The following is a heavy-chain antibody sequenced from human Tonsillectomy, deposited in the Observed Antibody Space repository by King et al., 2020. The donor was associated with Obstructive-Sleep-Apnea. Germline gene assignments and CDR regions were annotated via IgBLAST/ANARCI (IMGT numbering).Heavy chain of an antibody. V-gene: IGHV3-64D*06. CDR2: INDNGGYK. Sequence: VQLVESGGGLVQPGGSLRLSCSASGFTFSSRAMHWVRQAPGKGLEYVSGINDNGGYKFYPDSVKGRFSISRDNSKNTLYLQMTSLRAEDTALYYCVKDARWYWSFDYWGQGTLVTVSS. CDR3: VKDARWYWSFDY. D-gene: IGHD6-13*01. CDR1: GFTFSSRA. J-gene: IGHJ4*02.